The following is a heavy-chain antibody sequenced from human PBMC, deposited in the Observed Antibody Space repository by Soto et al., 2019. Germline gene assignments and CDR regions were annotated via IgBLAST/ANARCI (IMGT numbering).Heavy chain of an antibody. D-gene: IGHD3-3*01. Sequence: QVHLPESGPGLVKPSETLSLTCNVSGGAINTYSCTWIRQPAGKGLEWIGRIYRSGSTKYNPYLQSRFTMSLDTSNNQFSLRLTSVTAADTAVYYCARGQRFSDWFDPWGQGTLVTVSS. CDR2: IYRSGST. J-gene: IGHJ5*02. CDR1: GGAINTYS. V-gene: IGHV4-4*07. CDR3: ARGQRFSDWFDP.